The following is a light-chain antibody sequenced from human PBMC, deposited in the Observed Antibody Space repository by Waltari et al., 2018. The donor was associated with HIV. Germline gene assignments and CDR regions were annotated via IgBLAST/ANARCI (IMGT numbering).Light chain of an antibody. CDR2: RDI. CDR1: SSNIGSNY. V-gene: IGLV1-47*01. CDR3: AAWDDSLLV. J-gene: IGLJ2*01. Sequence: QSVLTQPPSASGTPGQRVTISCSGSSSNIGSNYVYWYQQLPGTDPKLLIYRDIQRPSGVPDRFSGSKSGTSASLAISALRSEDEADYYCAAWDDSLLVFGGGTKLTVL.